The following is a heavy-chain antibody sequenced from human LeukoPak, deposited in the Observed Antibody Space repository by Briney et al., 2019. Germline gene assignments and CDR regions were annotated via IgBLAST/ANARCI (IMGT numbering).Heavy chain of an antibody. CDR1: GFSFSSYT. CDR3: ARDGYGMDV. V-gene: IGHV3-48*01. CDR2: ISSSSSTI. Sequence: GGSLRLSCAASGFSFSSYTVNWVRQAPGKGLEWVSYISSSSSTIYYADSVKGRFTISRDNAKNSLYLQMNSLRAEDTAVYYCARDGYGMDVWGQGTTVTVSS. J-gene: IGHJ6*02.